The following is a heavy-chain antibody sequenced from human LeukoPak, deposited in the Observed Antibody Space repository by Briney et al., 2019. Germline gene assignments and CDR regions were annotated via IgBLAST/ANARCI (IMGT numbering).Heavy chain of an antibody. CDR1: GFTFSSYS. D-gene: IGHD3-16*02. CDR2: ISSSSSYI. V-gene: IGHV3-21*01. J-gene: IGHJ4*02. CDR3: ARVGLGVMITFGGVIVPVAYFDY. Sequence: NPGGSLRLSCAASGFTFSSYSMNWVRQAPGKGLEWVSSISSSSSYIYYADSVKGRFTISRDNAKNSLYLQMNSLRAEDTAVYYCARVGLGVMITFGGVIVPVAYFDYWGQGTLVTVSS.